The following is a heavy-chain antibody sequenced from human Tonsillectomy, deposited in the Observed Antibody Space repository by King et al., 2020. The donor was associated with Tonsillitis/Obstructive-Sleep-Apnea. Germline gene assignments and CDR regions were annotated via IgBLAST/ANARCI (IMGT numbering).Heavy chain of an antibody. V-gene: IGHV1-46*01. CDR3: ASGIAVRNAFDI. Sequence: VQLVESGAEVKPPGASVKVPCKASGHIFTSHSIHWVRQAPGQGLEWMGIINPSGGSTSYAQKFQGRVTMARDTSTSTVYMELSSLRSEDTAVYYCASGIAVRNAFDIWGQGTMVPVSS. CDR2: INPSGGST. J-gene: IGHJ3*02. CDR1: GHIFTSHS. D-gene: IGHD6-19*01.